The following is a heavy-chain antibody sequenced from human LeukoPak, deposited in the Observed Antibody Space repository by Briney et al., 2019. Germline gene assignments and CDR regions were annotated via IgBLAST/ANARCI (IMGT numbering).Heavy chain of an antibody. CDR3: APSIVDGSLFDF. CDR2: ISSTSSTI. CDR1: GFTFSNYN. Sequence: GGSLRPSCVASGFTFSNYNMNWVRQAPGKGLEWVSYISSTSSTIYYADSVKGRFTISRDNAKNSLSLQMNRLRDEDTAVYYCAPSIVDGSLFDFWGQGTLVTVSS. D-gene: IGHD1-26*01. V-gene: IGHV3-48*02. J-gene: IGHJ4*02.